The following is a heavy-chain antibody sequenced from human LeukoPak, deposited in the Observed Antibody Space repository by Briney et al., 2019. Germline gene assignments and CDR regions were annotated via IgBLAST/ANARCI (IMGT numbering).Heavy chain of an antibody. CDR2: ISYDGSNK. V-gene: IGHV3-30-3*01. J-gene: IGHJ6*02. CDR3: ARDHPRYYYYYYGMDV. CDR1: GFTFSSYA. Sequence: GRSLRLSCAASGFTFSSYAMHWVRQAPGKGLEWVAVISYDGSNKYYADSAKGRFTISRDNSKNTLYLQMNSLRAEDTAVYYCARDHPRYYYYYYGMDVWGQGTTVTVSS.